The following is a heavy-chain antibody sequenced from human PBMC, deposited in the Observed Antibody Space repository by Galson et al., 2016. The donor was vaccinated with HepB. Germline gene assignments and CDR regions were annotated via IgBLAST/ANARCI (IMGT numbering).Heavy chain of an antibody. J-gene: IGHJ4*02. V-gene: IGHV3-9*01. D-gene: IGHD3-10*01. CDR1: GITFDDYA. CDR3: GKARGATTEVLDF. CDR2: IYWNIALI. Sequence: SLRLSCAASGITFDDYAFHWVRLAPGRGLEWVSHIYWNIALIDSADSVKGRFTNSSDNPKTIVYREMDRLTTEDTASYYFGKARGATTEVLDFWGQGNRVTVSS.